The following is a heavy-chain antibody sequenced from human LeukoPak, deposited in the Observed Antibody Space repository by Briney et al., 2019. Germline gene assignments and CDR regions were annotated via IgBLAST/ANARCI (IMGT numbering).Heavy chain of an antibody. J-gene: IGHJ4*02. CDR2: ISAYNGNT. CDR3: ARDGNDFWSGPPDY. Sequence: ASVKVSCKASGGTFSKYTISWVRQAPGQGLEWMGWISAYNGNTNYAQKLQGRVTMTTDTSTSTAYMELRSLRSDDTAVYYCARDGNDFWSGPPDYWGQGTLVTVSS. V-gene: IGHV1-18*01. D-gene: IGHD3-3*01. CDR1: GGTFSKYT.